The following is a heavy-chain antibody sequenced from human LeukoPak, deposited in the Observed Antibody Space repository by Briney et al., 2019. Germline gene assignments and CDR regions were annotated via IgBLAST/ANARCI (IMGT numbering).Heavy chain of an antibody. V-gene: IGHV4-39*07. CDR1: GGSISSSSYY. CDR3: ARGFWSGYYNAKFDY. CDR2: IYYSGST. D-gene: IGHD3-3*01. Sequence: KPSETLSLTCTVSGGSISSSSYYWGWIRQPPGKGLEWIESIYYSGSTYYNPSLKSRVTISVDTSKNQFSLKLSSVTAADTAVYYCARGFWSGYYNAKFDYWGQGTLVTVSS. J-gene: IGHJ4*02.